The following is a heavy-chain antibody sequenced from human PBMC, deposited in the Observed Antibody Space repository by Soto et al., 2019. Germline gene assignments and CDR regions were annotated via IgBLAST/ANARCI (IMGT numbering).Heavy chain of an antibody. D-gene: IGHD5-18*01. CDR2: ISDGGT. J-gene: IGHJ5*02. CDR3: AKGPLVDTAMLINWFDP. CDR1: GFTFSRYA. Sequence: GGSLRLSCVGSGFTFSRYAMTWVRQVPGRGLEWVSSISDGGTYYADSVKGRFTISRDKSKNTLYLQMNSLRAEDTAVYYCAKGPLVDTAMLINWFDPWGQGTLVTVSS. V-gene: IGHV3-23*01.